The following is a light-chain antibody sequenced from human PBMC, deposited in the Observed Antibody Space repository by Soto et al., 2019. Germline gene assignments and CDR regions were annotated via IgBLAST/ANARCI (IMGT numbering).Light chain of an antibody. CDR2: EGS. CDR3: CSYAGSSTWV. V-gene: IGLV2-23*01. J-gene: IGLJ3*02. Sequence: QSVLTQPASVSGSPGQSITISCTGTSSDVGSYNLVSWYQQHPGKAPKLMIYEGSKRPSGVSNRFSGSKSGNTASLTIFGLQAEDEADYHCCSYAGSSTWVFGGGTQLTVL. CDR1: SSDVGSYNL.